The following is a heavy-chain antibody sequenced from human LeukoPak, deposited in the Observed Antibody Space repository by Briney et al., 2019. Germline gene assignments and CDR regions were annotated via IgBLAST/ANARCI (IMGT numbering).Heavy chain of an antibody. D-gene: IGHD1-1*01. CDR3: ARHIGTTGMNYFDY. CDR2: IKQDGSEK. Sequence: PGGSLRLSCAASGFTFSSYWMSWVRQAPGKGLEWVANIKQDGSEKYYVDSVKGRFTISRDNAKNSLYLQMNSLRAEDTAVYYCARHIGTTGMNYFDYWGQGTLVTVSS. V-gene: IGHV3-7*01. J-gene: IGHJ4*02. CDR1: GFTFSSYW.